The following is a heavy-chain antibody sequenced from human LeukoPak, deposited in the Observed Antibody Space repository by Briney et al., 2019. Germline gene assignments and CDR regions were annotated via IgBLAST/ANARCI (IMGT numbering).Heavy chain of an antibody. CDR3: ARDTRRIQLSSFDP. J-gene: IGHJ5*02. CDR1: GFTVSSNY. D-gene: IGHD5-18*01. Sequence: GGSLRLSCAASGFTVSSNYMSWVRQAPGKGLEWVSVIYSGGSTYYADSAKGRFTISRDNSKNTLYLQMNSLRAEDTAVYYCARDTRRIQLSSFDPWGQGTLVTVSS. V-gene: IGHV3-66*02. CDR2: IYSGGST.